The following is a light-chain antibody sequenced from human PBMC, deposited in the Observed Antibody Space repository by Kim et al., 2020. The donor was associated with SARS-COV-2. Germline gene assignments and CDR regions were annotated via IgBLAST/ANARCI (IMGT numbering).Light chain of an antibody. CDR2: AAS. V-gene: IGKV1-39*01. J-gene: IGKJ4*01. Sequence: DIQMTQSPSSLSASVGDRVTITCRASQSISSYLNWYQQKPGKAPKLLIYAASNLQSGVPSRFSGSGSGTDFTLTISSLQAEDFATYYCQQNYNTPLTFGGGTKVDIK. CDR3: QQNYNTPLT. CDR1: QSISSY.